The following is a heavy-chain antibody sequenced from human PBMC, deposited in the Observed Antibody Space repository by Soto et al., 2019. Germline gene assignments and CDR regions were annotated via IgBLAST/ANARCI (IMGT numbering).Heavy chain of an antibody. D-gene: IGHD6-13*01. Sequence: QVQLVESGGGVVQPGRSLRLSCAASGFTFSSYAMHWVRQAPGKGLALVAVISYDGSNKYYADSVKGRFTISRDNSKNTLYLKRNSLRAEDTAVYYCARDRQYSSKDNWYFDLWGRGTLVTVSS. CDR3: ARDRQYSSKDNWYFDL. J-gene: IGHJ2*01. V-gene: IGHV3-30-3*01. CDR1: GFTFSSYA. CDR2: ISYDGSNK.